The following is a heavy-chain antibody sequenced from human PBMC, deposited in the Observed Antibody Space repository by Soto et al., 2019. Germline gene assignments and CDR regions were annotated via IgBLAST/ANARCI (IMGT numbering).Heavy chain of an antibody. V-gene: IGHV4-4*02. CDR1: SGSISSSNW. CDR3: AVLAARTNYYYYYMDV. Sequence: SETLSLTCAVSSGSISSSNWWSWVRQPPGKGLEWIGEIYHSGSTNYNPSLKSRVTISVDKSKNQFSLKLSSVTAADTAVYYCAVLAARTNYYYYYMDVWGKGTTVTVSS. D-gene: IGHD6-6*01. CDR2: IYHSGST. J-gene: IGHJ6*03.